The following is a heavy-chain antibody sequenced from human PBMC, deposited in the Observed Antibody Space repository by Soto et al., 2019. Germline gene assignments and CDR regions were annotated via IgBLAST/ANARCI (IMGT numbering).Heavy chain of an antibody. CDR2: IYPGDSDT. CDR1: GYSFTSYW. J-gene: IGHJ6*03. CDR3: ARLDCSGGSCPPSYYYYYMDV. V-gene: IGHV5-51*01. D-gene: IGHD2-15*01. Sequence: GGSLKISCKGSGYSFTSYWIGWVRQMPGKGLEWMGIIYPGDSDTRYSPSFQGQVTISADKSISTAYLQWSSLKASDTAMYYCARLDCSGGSCPPSYYYYYMDVWGKGTTVTVSS.